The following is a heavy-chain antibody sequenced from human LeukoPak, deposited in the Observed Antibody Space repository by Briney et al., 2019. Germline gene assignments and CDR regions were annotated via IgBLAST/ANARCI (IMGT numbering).Heavy chain of an antibody. CDR1: GGSINGYY. CDR3: GRVFRGAVSSNWFDP. V-gene: IGHV4-59*01. Sequence: SETLSLTCTVSGGSINGYYWTWIRQPPGKGLEWIGYISDSGSTNYSPSLKSRVTMSVDSSNTEFSLRLNSVTAADTAVYYCGRVFRGAVSSNWFDPWGQGTLVTVSS. D-gene: IGHD3-10*01. J-gene: IGHJ5*02. CDR2: ISDSGST.